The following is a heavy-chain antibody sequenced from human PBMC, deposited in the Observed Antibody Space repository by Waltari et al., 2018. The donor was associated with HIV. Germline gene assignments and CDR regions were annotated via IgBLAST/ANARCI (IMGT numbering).Heavy chain of an antibody. CDR3: CIAVAGGMDV. Sequence: QLQLQESGPGLVQPSETLSLTCPAPGGSSSSSSYYWGWIRQLPGKGLEWIGSIYYSGSTYYNPSLKSRVTISVDTSKNQFSLKLSSVTAADTAVYYCCIAVAGGMDVWGQGTTVTVSS. CDR1: GGSSSSSSYY. D-gene: IGHD6-19*01. CDR2: IYYSGST. V-gene: IGHV4-39*01. J-gene: IGHJ6*02.